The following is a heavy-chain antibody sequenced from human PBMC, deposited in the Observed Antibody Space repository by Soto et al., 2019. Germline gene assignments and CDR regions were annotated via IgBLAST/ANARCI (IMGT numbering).Heavy chain of an antibody. CDR1: GGSISSSSYY. D-gene: IGHD6-13*01. Sequence: SETLSLTCTVSGGSISSSSYYWGWIRQPPGKGLEWIGSIYYSGSTYYNPSLKSRVTISVDTSKNQFSLKLSSVIAADTAVYYCARLIAWSHQYYYYYMDVWGKGTTVTVSS. CDR2: IYYSGST. CDR3: ARLIAWSHQYYYYYMDV. J-gene: IGHJ6*03. V-gene: IGHV4-39*01.